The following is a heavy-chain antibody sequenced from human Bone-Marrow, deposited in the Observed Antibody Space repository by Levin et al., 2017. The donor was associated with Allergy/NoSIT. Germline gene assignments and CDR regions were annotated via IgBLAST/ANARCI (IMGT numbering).Heavy chain of an antibody. CDR3: ATYAAYFDY. CDR2: IYHLGNT. D-gene: IGHD3-16*01. J-gene: IGHJ4*02. CDR1: GASITRGNYY. V-gene: IGHV4-31*03. Sequence: PSETLSLTCSVSGASITRGNYYWTWIRQVPGTGLEWIGHIYHLGNTNYNPSLKSRATISVDTSKNQFSLNLRSVTAADTAVYFCATYAAYFDYWGQGTLVTVSS.